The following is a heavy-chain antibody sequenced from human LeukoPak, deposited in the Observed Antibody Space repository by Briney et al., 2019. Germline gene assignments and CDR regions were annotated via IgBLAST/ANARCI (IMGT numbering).Heavy chain of an antibody. CDR2: INHSGST. CDR3: ARTIDSSSWYGDY. D-gene: IGHD6-13*01. Sequence: PSETLSLTCTVSGGSISSSSYYWGWIRQPPGKGLEWIGEINHSGSTNYNPSLKSRVTISVDTSKNQFSLKLSSVTAADTAVYYCARTIDSSSWYGDYWGQGTLVTVSS. J-gene: IGHJ4*02. V-gene: IGHV4-39*07. CDR1: GGSISSSSYY.